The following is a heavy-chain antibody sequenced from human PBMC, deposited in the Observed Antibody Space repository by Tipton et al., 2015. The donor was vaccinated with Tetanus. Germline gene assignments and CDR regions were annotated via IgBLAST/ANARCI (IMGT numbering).Heavy chain of an antibody. D-gene: IGHD2-15*01. CDR3: ARVVVVAAYYFDY. J-gene: IGHJ4*02. CDR2: IYHSGST. Sequence: TLSLTCAVSGGSISSSNWWSWVRQPPGKGLEWIGEIYHSGSTNYNPSLKSRVTISVDKSKNQFSLKLSSVTAADTAVYYCARVVVVAAYYFDYWGQGTLVTVSS. CDR1: GGSISSSNW. V-gene: IGHV4-4*02.